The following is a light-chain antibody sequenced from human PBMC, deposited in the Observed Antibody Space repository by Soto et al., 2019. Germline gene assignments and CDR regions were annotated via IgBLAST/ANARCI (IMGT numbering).Light chain of an antibody. Sequence: QSVLTQPPSVSGAPGQRVTISCTGYNSNIGAGYDVHWYQQLPGTAPKLLIYGNSNRPSGVPDRFSAAKSGTSASLTITGLQAEDEAEYYCQSYDSSVSGWVFGGGTKLTVL. CDR1: NSNIGAGYD. J-gene: IGLJ3*02. CDR3: QSYDSSVSGWV. CDR2: GNS. V-gene: IGLV1-40*01.